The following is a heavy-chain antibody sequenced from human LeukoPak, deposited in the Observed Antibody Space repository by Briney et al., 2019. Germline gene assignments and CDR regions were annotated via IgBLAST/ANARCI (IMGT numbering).Heavy chain of an antibody. CDR3: ASMEGLRYNWFDP. CDR2: IIPIFGTA. V-gene: IGHV1-69*05. Sequence: EASVKVSCKASGGTFSSYAISWVRQAPGQGLEWMGGIIPIFGTANYAQKFQGRVTITTDESTSTAYMELSSLRSEDTAVYYCASMEGLRYNWFDPWGQGTLVTVSS. J-gene: IGHJ5*02. CDR1: GGTFSSYA. D-gene: IGHD5-12*01.